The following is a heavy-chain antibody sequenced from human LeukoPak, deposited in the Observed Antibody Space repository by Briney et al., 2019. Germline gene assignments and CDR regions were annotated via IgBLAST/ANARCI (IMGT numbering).Heavy chain of an antibody. Sequence: SVKVSCKASGGTFSSYAIMWVRQAPGQGLEWMGGVIAIFDTGNYAQKFQGRVTITADESTSTAYMELSSLRSEDTAVYYCAITYYYGSGSDQGWWFDPWGQGTLVTVSS. V-gene: IGHV1-69*01. CDR1: GGTFSSYA. CDR3: AITYYYGSGSDQGWWFDP. D-gene: IGHD3-10*01. J-gene: IGHJ5*02. CDR2: VIAIFDTG.